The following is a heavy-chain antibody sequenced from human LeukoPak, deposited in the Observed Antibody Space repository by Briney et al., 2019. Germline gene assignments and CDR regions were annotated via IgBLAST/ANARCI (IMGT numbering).Heavy chain of an antibody. Sequence: SETLSLTCAVYGGSLSGYYRSWIRQPPGKGLEWIGEINDSGSTNYNPSLKSRVTISVDTSKNQFSVKLNSVTAADTAVYYCARGGSGPRLRYWGQGTLVTVSS. CDR2: INDSGST. CDR3: ARGGSGPRLRY. CDR1: GGSLSGYY. V-gene: IGHV4-34*01. D-gene: IGHD6-19*01. J-gene: IGHJ4*02.